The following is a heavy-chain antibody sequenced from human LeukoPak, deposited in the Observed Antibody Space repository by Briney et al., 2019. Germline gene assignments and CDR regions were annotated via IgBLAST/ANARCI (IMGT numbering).Heavy chain of an antibody. V-gene: IGHV4-39*01. CDR1: GGSISSSSYY. CDR2: IYYSGST. D-gene: IGHD4-11*01. CDR3: ARHAVSIRDAFDI. Sequence: SETLSLTCTVSGGSISSSSYYWGWIRQPPGKGLEWIRSIYYSGSTYYNPSLKSRVTISVDTSKNQFSLKLSSVTAADTAVYYCARHAVSIRDAFDIWGQGTMVTVSS. J-gene: IGHJ3*02.